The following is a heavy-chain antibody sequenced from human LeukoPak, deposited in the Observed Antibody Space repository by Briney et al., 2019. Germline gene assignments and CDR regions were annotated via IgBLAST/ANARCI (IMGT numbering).Heavy chain of an antibody. CDR2: IGFSSGNT. V-gene: IGHV3-48*01. Sequence: PGGSLTLSCAAAGFNFIDYSMNWFRQAPGHGLEWISYIGFSSGNTKYADSVKGRFTISRDKARNSLYLQINSLQVEDTAVYYCARDHRYAFDNWGHGTLVTVSS. CDR1: GFNFIDYS. D-gene: IGHD5-12*01. CDR3: ARDHRYAFDN. J-gene: IGHJ4*01.